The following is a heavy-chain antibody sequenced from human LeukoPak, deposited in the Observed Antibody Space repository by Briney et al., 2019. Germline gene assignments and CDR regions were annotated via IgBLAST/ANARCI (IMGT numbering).Heavy chain of an antibody. D-gene: IGHD3-3*01. J-gene: IGHJ4*02. Sequence: GGSLRLSCVASGLAFSSYSMHWVRQAPGKGLEWVGVISYDGSDEYYTDSVKGRFTISRDNSKNTVYLQMDSLRADDTAVYYCARDFTPEWFDIHWGQGTLVTVS. CDR2: ISYDGSDE. V-gene: IGHV3-30*04. CDR1: GLAFSSYS. CDR3: ARDFTPEWFDIH.